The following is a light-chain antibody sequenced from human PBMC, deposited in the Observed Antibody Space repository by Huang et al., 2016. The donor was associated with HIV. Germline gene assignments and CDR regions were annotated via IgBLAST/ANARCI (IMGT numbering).Light chain of an antibody. CDR3: QQRDT. J-gene: IGKJ5*01. CDR2: DAS. CDR1: QSVSRS. V-gene: IGKV3-11*01. Sequence: EIVLTQSPATLSLSPGERATLSCRASQSVSRSLGWYQQKFGQAPRPLIYDASTRAAGIPARFSGSWSGTNFTLTISSLEPEDCAVYYCQQRDTFGPGTRLEIK.